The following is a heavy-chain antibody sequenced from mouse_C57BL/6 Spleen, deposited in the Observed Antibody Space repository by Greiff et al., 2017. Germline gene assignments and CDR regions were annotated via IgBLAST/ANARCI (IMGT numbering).Heavy chain of an antibody. J-gene: IGHJ2*01. V-gene: IGHV1-18*01. CDR3: ARPYYYGSSYYFDY. CDR2: INPNNGGT. D-gene: IGHD1-1*01. Sequence: EVQLQQSGPELVKPGASVKIPCKASGYTFTDYNMDWVKQSHGKSLEWIGDINPNNGGTIYNQKFKGKATLTVDKSSSTAYMELRSLTSEDTAVYYCARPYYYGSSYYFDYWGQGTTLTFSS. CDR1: GYTFTDYN.